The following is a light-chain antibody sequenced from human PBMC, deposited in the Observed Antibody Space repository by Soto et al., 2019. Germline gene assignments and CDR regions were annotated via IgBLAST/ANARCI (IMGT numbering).Light chain of an antibody. Sequence: EIVLTQSPATLSLSPGQSATLSCRASQSVGSFLGWYQQRPGQAPRLLIYDASNRATGIPARFSGSGSGTDFTLTISSLEPEDFAVYYCQQRYYGYTFGQGTKVEIK. J-gene: IGKJ2*01. V-gene: IGKV3-11*01. CDR3: QQRYYGYT. CDR1: QSVGSF. CDR2: DAS.